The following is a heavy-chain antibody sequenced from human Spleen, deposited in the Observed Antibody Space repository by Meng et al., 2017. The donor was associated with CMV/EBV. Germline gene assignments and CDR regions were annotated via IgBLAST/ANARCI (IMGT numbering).Heavy chain of an antibody. J-gene: IGHJ6*02. V-gene: IGHV3-21*04. CDR2: ISSSGNYI. D-gene: IGHD6-13*01. CDR3: ARAGVIAAAGTWHYYGMDV. CDR1: GFTFSPFS. Sequence: LSLTCAASGFTFSPFSMNWVRQAPGKGLEWVSSISSSGNYIYYADSVKGRFTISRDNAKNSLYLQMNSLRAEDTAVYYCARAGVIAAAGTWHYYGMDVWGQGTTVTVSS.